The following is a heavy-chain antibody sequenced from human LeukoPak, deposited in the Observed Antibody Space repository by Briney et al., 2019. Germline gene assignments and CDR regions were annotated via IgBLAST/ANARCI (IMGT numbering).Heavy chain of an antibody. J-gene: IGHJ4*02. D-gene: IGHD3-9*01. CDR3: ARDNYDILTGYYNEYYFDY. V-gene: IGHV1-2*02. CDR1: GYTFTGYY. CDR2: INPNSGGT. Sequence: ASVKVSCKASGYTFTGYYMHWVRQAPGQGLEWMGWINPNSGGTNYAQKFQGRVTMTRDTSISTAYMELSRLRSDDTAVYYCARDNYDILTGYYNEYYFDYWGQGTLVTVSS.